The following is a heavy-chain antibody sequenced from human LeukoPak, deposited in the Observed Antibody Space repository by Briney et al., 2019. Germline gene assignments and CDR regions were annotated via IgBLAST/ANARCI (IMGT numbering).Heavy chain of an antibody. CDR1: GHTLSDLS. D-gene: IGHD6-13*01. Sequence: ASVKVSCKVSGHTLSDLSMHWVRQAPGKGLEWMGGFDPGNGKTVYAKKFQGRVTLTEDTSRDTGYMEVSSLRSEDTAVYYCGTKRWAAAGPIDFWGQGTLVTVSS. J-gene: IGHJ4*02. V-gene: IGHV1-24*01. CDR2: FDPGNGKT. CDR3: GTKRWAAAGPIDF.